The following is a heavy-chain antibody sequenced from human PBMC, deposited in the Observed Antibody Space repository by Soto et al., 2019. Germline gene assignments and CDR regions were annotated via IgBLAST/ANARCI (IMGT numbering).Heavy chain of an antibody. CDR2: IYYSGRT. V-gene: IGHV4-59*08. Sequence: SETLSLTCTVSGGSISSYYWSWIRQPPGKRLEWIGYIYYSGRTNYNPSLKSRVTISVDTSKNQFSLKLTSVTAADTAVYYCARGPTSDKVDYWGQGTLVTVSS. CDR1: GGSISSYY. CDR3: ARGPTSDKVDY. J-gene: IGHJ4*02.